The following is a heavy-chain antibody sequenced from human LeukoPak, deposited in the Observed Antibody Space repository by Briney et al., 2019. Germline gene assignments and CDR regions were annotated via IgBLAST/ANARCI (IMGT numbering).Heavy chain of an antibody. CDR2: INHSGYT. V-gene: IGHV4-34*01. Sequence: SETLPLTCPVSGVPFSNYYWSWVRQSPRQGLEWIGEINHSGYTNYNPSLNSRVTMSIDTSKNQFSLILTSVTAADAGVYYCTRAVAGHPDWGQGTLVTVSS. CDR3: TRAVAGHPD. D-gene: IGHD6-19*01. CDR1: GVPFSNYY. J-gene: IGHJ4*02.